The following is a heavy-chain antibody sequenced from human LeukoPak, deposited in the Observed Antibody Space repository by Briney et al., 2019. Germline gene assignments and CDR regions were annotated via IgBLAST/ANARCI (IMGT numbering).Heavy chain of an antibody. CDR3: ARDAVDTANAV. Sequence: GGSLRLSCAASGFTFTTYWMHWVRKAPGKGLVWVSHINSDGSITSYADSVKGRFTISRDNAKNTLYLQMNSLRAEDTAVYYCARDAVDTANAVWGQGTTVTVSS. V-gene: IGHV3-74*01. D-gene: IGHD5-18*01. CDR1: GFTFTTYW. J-gene: IGHJ6*02. CDR2: INSDGSIT.